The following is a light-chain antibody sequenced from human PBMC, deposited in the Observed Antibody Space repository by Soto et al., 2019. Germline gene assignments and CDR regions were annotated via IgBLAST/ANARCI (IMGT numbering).Light chain of an antibody. CDR3: RTWDSSMSAYV. Sequence: QSALAQPASVSGSPGQSITISCTGASGYVGTYSLVSWYQQHPGKAPKVLIYEGHKRPSGVPDRFSGSKSGTSATLGITGLQTGDEADYYCRTWDSSMSAYVFGTGTKVTVL. J-gene: IGLJ1*01. CDR1: SGYVGTYSL. V-gene: IGLV2-14*02. CDR2: EGH.